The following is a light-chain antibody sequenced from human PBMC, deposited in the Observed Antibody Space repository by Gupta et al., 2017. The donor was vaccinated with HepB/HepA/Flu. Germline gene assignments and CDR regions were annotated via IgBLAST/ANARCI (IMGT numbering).Light chain of an antibody. V-gene: IGKV1-33*01. CDR3: QQHHNLSLT. CDR2: DAP. CDR1: QDINNN. J-gene: IGKJ3*01. Sequence: DIQLPTSPSSMSASVGDRVTITCQASQDINNNLNWYQQKTGKAPKCLIYDAPNLETGVPSRCSRSRAGTQGFATSSSLQPEDVSTYYCQQHHNLSLTFGHGTKVDI.